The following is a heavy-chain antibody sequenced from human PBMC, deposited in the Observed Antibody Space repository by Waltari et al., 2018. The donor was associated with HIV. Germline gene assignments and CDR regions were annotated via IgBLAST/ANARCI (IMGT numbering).Heavy chain of an antibody. CDR1: GGSVSSGAYY. CDR3: VRDRQQLAPNYYYYGMDV. V-gene: IGHV4-61*08. Sequence: QVRLQQSGPGLVKPSETLSLTCTVSGGSVSSGAYYWSWIRQPPGKGLEWIGFIFYSGNTKYTPSLKRRITISIDTSKNQFSLQLSSVTAADTAVYYCVRDRQQLAPNYYYYGMDVWGQGTTVTVSS. CDR2: IFYSGNT. J-gene: IGHJ6*02. D-gene: IGHD6-13*01.